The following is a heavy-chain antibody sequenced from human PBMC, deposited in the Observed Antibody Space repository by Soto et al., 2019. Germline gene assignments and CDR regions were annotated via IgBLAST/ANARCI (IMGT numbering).Heavy chain of an antibody. D-gene: IGHD2-21*02. Sequence: PGGSLRLSCAVSGFTFGSYWVNWVRLIPGKGLEWVAYIKPDGSATYYVDSVKGRFTISRDNAKNSLYLQMNSLRVEDTSVYYCARAGYCGPGCYYYFDYRGQGTLVTVSS. CDR3: ARAGYCGPGCYYYFDY. V-gene: IGHV3-7*01. CDR2: IKPDGSAT. J-gene: IGHJ4*02. CDR1: GFTFGSYW.